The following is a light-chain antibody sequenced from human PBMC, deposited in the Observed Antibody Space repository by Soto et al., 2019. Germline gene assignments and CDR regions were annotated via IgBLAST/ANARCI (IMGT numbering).Light chain of an antibody. CDR3: QHYDSAPLT. CDR2: GAS. Sequence: EVVLTQSPGTLSLSPGERAILSCRASQSVNSRYLAWYQQKHGQAPRLLISGASTMATGVPDRFSGSGSGTGFTLIINRLQAEDCAVYYCQHYDSAPLTFGGGTKVEI. CDR1: QSVNSRY. V-gene: IGKV3-20*01. J-gene: IGKJ4*01.